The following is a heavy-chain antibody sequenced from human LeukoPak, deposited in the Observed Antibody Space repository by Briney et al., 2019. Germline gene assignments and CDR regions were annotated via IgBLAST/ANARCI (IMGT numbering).Heavy chain of an antibody. CDR1: GFTFSDYA. Sequence: EGSLRLSCAASGFTFSDYAMGWVRQAPGKGPEWVSVISGSGSGTDYGDSVKGRFTISRDNLRNTLSLQMSSLRAADTAIYYCAKLGTSDSRGYYFLFDYWGQGNLVTVSS. J-gene: IGHJ4*02. CDR3: AKLGTSDSRGYYFLFDY. CDR2: ISGSGSGT. V-gene: IGHV3-23*01. D-gene: IGHD3-22*01.